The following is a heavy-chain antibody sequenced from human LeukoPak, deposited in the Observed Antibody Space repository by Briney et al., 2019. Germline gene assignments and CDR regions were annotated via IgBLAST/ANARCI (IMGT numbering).Heavy chain of an antibody. CDR1: GGSISSSNYY. CDR2: IYYSGNT. J-gene: IGHJ3*01. D-gene: IGHD1-26*01. CDR3: AHFKGGSFDF. Sequence: SETLSLTCTVSGGSISSSNYYWGWVRQPPGKGLEWIGSIYYSGNTYYNPSLKSRVTISVDTSKNQFSLKLTSVTAADTAVYYCAHFKGGSFDFWGQGTMVTVSS. V-gene: IGHV4-39*01.